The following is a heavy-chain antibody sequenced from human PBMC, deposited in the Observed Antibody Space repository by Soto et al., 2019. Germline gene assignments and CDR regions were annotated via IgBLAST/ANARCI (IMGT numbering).Heavy chain of an antibody. CDR1: GYTFTTHG. Sequence: QVQLVQSGTEVKKPGASVKVSCKASGYTFTTHGISWVRQAPGQGLEWMGWISAFNGYTSYAQRCQGRVTMTTDTSTNTAYMELRSLRSDDTAVYYCARDKAYASGESPAGSLDVWGQGTTVTVSS. CDR2: ISAFNGYT. V-gene: IGHV1-18*01. D-gene: IGHD6-25*01. J-gene: IGHJ6*02. CDR3: ARDKAYASGESPAGSLDV.